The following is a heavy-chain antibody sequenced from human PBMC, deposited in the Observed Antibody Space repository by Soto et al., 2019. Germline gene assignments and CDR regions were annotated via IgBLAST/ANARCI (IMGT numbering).Heavy chain of an antibody. CDR2: IIPIFGTA. D-gene: IGHD3-16*01. CDR3: ASYVWGSYFPL. CDR1: GGTFSSYA. V-gene: IGHV1-69*06. Sequence: ASVKVSCKASGGTFSSYAISWVRQAPGQGLEWMGGIIPIFGTANYAQKFQGRVTITADKSTSTAYMELSSLRSEDTAVYYCASYVWGSYFPLWGQGTLVTVSS. J-gene: IGHJ4*02.